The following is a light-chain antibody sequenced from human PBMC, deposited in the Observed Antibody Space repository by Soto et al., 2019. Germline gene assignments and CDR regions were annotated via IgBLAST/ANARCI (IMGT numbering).Light chain of an antibody. Sequence: TVMPQYPTTLSVSSGERSTLACRASQSVNSNLAWYQQKLGQAPRVLIYGASRRATGIPDRFTGSGSGTDFTLTISSLQSEDFAEYHCQQYNNWPQTFGRGTKVDIK. V-gene: IGKV3D-15*01. CDR1: QSVNSN. CDR3: QQYNNWPQT. CDR2: GAS. J-gene: IGKJ1*01.